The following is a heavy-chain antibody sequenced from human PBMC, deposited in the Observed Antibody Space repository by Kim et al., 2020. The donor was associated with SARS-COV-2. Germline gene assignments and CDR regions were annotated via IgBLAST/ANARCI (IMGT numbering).Heavy chain of an antibody. CDR2: T. Sequence: TGFAQKVQASIALTRDTSVSTASMELSSLTAEDTAVYYCARSGPGDAIDSWGQGTLVTVSS. D-gene: IGHD7-27*01. CDR3: ARSGPGDAIDS. V-gene: IGHV1-8*01. J-gene: IGHJ4*02.